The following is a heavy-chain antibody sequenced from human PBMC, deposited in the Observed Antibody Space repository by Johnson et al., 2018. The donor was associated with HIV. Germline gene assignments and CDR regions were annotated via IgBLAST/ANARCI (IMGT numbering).Heavy chain of an antibody. CDR3: ARDRGGYSYGYDSDAFDI. V-gene: IGHV3-66*02. Sequence: VQLVESGGGLVKPGGSLRLSCAASGFTFSDYYMSWVRQAPGKGLEWVSVIYSGGSTYYADSVKGRFTISRDNSKNTLYLQMNSLRAEDTAVYYCARDRGGYSYGYDSDAFDIWGQGTMGTVSS. CDR1: GFTFSDYY. CDR2: IYSGGST. D-gene: IGHD5-18*01. J-gene: IGHJ3*02.